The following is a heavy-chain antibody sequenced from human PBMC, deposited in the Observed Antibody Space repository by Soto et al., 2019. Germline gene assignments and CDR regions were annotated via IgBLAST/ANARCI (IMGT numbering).Heavy chain of an antibody. Sequence: ASVKVSCKVSGSTLTSNGIGWVRQAPGQGLEWMGWISTYNENMDTAPQLQGRLTMTTDTSTTTANMELTNLKFDDTALYYCAYVGGYSTGDYSFDLWGQGTPVTVSS. CDR1: GSTLTSNG. CDR3: AYVGGYSTGDYSFDL. D-gene: IGHD5-18*01. CDR2: ISTYNENM. V-gene: IGHV1-18*04. J-gene: IGHJ4*02.